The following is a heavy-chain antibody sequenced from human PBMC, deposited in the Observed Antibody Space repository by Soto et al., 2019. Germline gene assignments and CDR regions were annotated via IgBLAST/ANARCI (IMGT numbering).Heavy chain of an antibody. V-gene: IGHV3-21*01. J-gene: IGHJ6*02. Sequence: PGGSLRLSCAASGFTFSSYSMNWVRQAPGKGLEWVSSISSSSYIYYADSVKGRFTISRDNAKNSLYLQMNSLRAEDTAVYYCARDLLAYDSSGYYARSNSYYYYGMDVWGQGTTVTVSS. CDR3: ARDLLAYDSSGYYARSNSYYYYGMDV. CDR2: ISSSSYI. CDR1: GFTFSSYS. D-gene: IGHD3-22*01.